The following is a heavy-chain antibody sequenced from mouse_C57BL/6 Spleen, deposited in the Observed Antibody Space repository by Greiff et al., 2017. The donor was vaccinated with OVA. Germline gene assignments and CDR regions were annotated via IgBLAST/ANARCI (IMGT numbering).Heavy chain of an antibody. V-gene: IGHV5-4*01. J-gene: IGHJ3*01. CDR3: ARAELGTFAY. CDR2: ISDGGSYT. CDR1: GFTFSSYA. D-gene: IGHD4-1*01. Sequence: VQLQQSGGGLVKPGGSLKLSCAASGFTFSSYAMSWVRQTPEKRLEWVATISDGGSYTYYPDNVKGRFTISRDNAKNNLYLQMSHLKSEDTAMYYCARAELGTFAYWGQGTLVTVSA.